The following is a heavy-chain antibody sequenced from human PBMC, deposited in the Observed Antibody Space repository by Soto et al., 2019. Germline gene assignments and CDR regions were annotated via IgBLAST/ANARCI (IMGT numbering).Heavy chain of an antibody. Sequence: EVQVVESGGDLVKPGGSLRLSCVTSGFMFSSAWMSWVRQAPGKGLEWVGRIKSKSDGGARDYAAPVKGRVSISRDDSKNTVYLQINSLRAEDTAVYYCVEGWNDFWGQGTLVTVSS. J-gene: IGHJ4*02. CDR2: IKSKSDGGAR. CDR1: GFMFSSAW. CDR3: VEGWNDF. D-gene: IGHD1-1*01. V-gene: IGHV3-15*01.